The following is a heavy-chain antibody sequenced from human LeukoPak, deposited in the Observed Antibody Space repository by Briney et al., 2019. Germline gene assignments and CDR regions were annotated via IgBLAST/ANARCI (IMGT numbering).Heavy chain of an antibody. Sequence: PSETLSLTCTVSGGSISSYYWSWIRQPPGKGLEWIGYIYYSGSTNYNPSLKSRVTISVDTSKNQFSLKLSSVTAADTAVYYCARDWRYCSGGSCYSHATNWYFDLWGRGTLVTVSS. CDR1: GGSISSYY. J-gene: IGHJ2*01. CDR2: IYYSGST. CDR3: ARDWRYCSGGSCYSHATNWYFDL. D-gene: IGHD2-15*01. V-gene: IGHV4-59*01.